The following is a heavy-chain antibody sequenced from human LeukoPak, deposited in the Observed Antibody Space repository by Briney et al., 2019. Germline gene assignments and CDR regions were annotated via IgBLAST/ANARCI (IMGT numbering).Heavy chain of an antibody. Sequence: SETLSLTCTVSGYSISSGYYWSFIRQPPGKGLEWIGGIYHSGHTFYNPSLKSRVTISVDTSKNQFSLKLSSVTAADTAVYYCARGVTMIGRLRFDPWGQGTLVTVSS. CDR3: ARGVTMIGRLRFDP. CDR2: IYHSGHT. D-gene: IGHD3-22*01. CDR1: GYSISSGYY. J-gene: IGHJ5*02. V-gene: IGHV4-38-2*02.